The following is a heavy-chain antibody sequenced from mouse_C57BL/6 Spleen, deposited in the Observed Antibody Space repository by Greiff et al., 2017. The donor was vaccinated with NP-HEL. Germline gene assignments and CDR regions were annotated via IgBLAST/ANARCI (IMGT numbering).Heavy chain of an antibody. CDR2: ISYDGSN. CDR3: AREGGLLWAMDY. J-gene: IGHJ4*01. CDR1: GYSITSGYY. Sequence: DVQLQESGPGLVKPSQSLSLPCSVTGYSITSGYYWNLIRQFPGNKLEWMGYISYDGSNNYNPSLKNRISITRDTSKNQFFLKLNSVTTEDTATYYCAREGGLLWAMDYWGQGASVTVSS. V-gene: IGHV3-6*01. D-gene: IGHD2-10*01.